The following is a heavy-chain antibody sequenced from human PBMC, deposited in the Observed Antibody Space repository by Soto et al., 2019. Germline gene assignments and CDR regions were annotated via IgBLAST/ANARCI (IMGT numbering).Heavy chain of an antibody. Sequence: GASVKVSCKASGYTFTSYGISWVRQAPGQGLEWMGWINPNSGGTNYSQKFQCWVTMTRDTSISTAYMELSRLRSDDTAVYYCARDIGSSGWYRLYYSSGMDVWGQGTTVTVSS. D-gene: IGHD6-19*01. CDR1: GYTFTSYG. CDR2: INPNSGGT. J-gene: IGHJ6*02. CDR3: ARDIGSSGWYRLYYSSGMDV. V-gene: IGHV1-2*04.